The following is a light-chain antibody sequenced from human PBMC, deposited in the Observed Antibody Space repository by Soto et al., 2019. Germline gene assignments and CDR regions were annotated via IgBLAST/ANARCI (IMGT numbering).Light chain of an antibody. CDR2: GAS. CDR1: QSVSSN. J-gene: IGKJ1*01. CDR3: QHYKNWPRT. V-gene: IGKV3-15*01. Sequence: EIVMTQSPATLSVSPGERATLSCRASQSVSSNLAWYQQKPGQDPRLLIYGASTRATGIPARFSGSGSGTEFTLTISSLQSEDFAVYYCQHYKNWPRTFGQGTKVEIK.